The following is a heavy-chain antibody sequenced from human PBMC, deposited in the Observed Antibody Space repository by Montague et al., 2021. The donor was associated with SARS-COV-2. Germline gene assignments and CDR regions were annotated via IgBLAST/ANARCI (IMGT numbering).Heavy chain of an antibody. CDR2: IYYSGST. CDR3: ARHETNRITIFGVVIFNGGFDP. V-gene: IGHV4-39*01. Sequence: SETLSLTCTVSGGSISSSSYYWGWIRQPPGKGLEWIGSIYYSGSTYCNPSLKSRVTISVDTSKNQFSLKLSSVTAADTAVYYCARHETNRITIFGVVIFNGGFDPWGQGTLVTVSS. CDR1: GGSISSSSYY. D-gene: IGHD3-3*01. J-gene: IGHJ5*02.